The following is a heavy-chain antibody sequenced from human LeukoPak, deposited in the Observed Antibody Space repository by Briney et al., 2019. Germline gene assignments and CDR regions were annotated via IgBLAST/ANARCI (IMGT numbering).Heavy chain of an antibody. J-gene: IGHJ4*02. Sequence: PGGSLRLSCAASGFTFSSYAMSWVRQAPGKGLEWVSAISGSGGSTYYADSVKGRFTISRDNSKNTLYLQMNSLRAEDTAVYYCARGGDDYVWGSYRYSYFDYWGQGTLVTVSS. CDR2: ISGSGGST. CDR3: ARGGDDYVWGSYRYSYFDY. V-gene: IGHV3-23*01. D-gene: IGHD3-16*02. CDR1: GFTFSSYA.